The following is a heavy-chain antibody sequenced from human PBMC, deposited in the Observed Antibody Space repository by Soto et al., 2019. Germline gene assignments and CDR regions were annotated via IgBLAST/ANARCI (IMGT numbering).Heavy chain of an antibody. J-gene: IGHJ4*02. D-gene: IGHD3-9*01. Sequence: GGSMRISSAASGVTFSSYAMSWVRKAPGKGLEWVSAISGSGGSTYYADSVKGRFTISRDNSKNTLYLQMNSLRAEDTAVYYCAKGTSRAYYDILTGYRFDYWGQGTLVTVSS. CDR1: GVTFSSYA. CDR3: AKGTSRAYYDILTGYRFDY. CDR2: ISGSGGST. V-gene: IGHV3-23*01.